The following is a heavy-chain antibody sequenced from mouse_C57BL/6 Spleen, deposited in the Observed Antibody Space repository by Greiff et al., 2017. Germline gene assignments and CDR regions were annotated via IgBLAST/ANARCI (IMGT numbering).Heavy chain of an antibody. D-gene: IGHD2-5*01. V-gene: IGHV1-18*01. CDR2: INPNNGGT. CDR3: ARESNLPYYFDY. Sequence: EVQLQQSGPELVKPGASVKIPCKASGYTFTDYNMDWVKQSHGKSLEWIGDINPNNGGTIYNQKFKGKATLTVDKSSSTAYMELRSLTSEDTAVYYCARESNLPYYFDYWGQGTTLTVSS. CDR1: GYTFTDYN. J-gene: IGHJ2*01.